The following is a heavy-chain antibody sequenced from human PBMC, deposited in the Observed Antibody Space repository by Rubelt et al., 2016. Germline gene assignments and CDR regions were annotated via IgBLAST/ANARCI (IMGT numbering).Heavy chain of an antibody. Sequence: QLQLQESGPGLVKPSETLSLTCTVSGGSISSSSYYWGWIRQPPGKGLEWIGSIYYSGSTYYNPSLKGRVTISVDTSKDQFSLKLGSVTAADTAVYYCARLSPATVVTPASAFDPWGQGTLVTVSS. J-gene: IGHJ5*02. D-gene: IGHD4-23*01. CDR1: GGSISSSSYY. CDR3: ARLSPATVVTPASAFDP. V-gene: IGHV4-39*01. CDR2: IYYSGST.